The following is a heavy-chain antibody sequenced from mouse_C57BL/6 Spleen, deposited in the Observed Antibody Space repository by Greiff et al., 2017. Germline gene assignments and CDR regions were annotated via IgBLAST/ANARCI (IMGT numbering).Heavy chain of an antibody. Sequence: EVMLVESGGGLVKPGGSLTLSCAASGFTFSDYGMHWVRQAPEKGLEWVAYISSGSSTIYYADTVKGRFTISRDNAKNTLFLQMTSLRSEDTAMYYCARPGGYGNDDAMDYWGQGTSVTVSS. D-gene: IGHD2-10*02. CDR3: ARPGGYGNDDAMDY. CDR2: ISSGSSTI. J-gene: IGHJ4*01. CDR1: GFTFSDYG. V-gene: IGHV5-17*01.